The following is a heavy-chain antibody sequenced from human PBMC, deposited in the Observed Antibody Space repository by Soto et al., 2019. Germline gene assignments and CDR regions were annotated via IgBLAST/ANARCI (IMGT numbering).Heavy chain of an antibody. CDR1: GFTFSSYS. CDR3: AREGCNLTRFDP. V-gene: IGHV3-48*02. CDR2: ITSSSSTI. D-gene: IGHD2-8*01. J-gene: IGHJ5*02. Sequence: EVQLVESGGGLVQPWGSLRLSCAASGFTFSSYSMNWVRQAPGKGLEWVSYITSSSSTIYYADSVKGRFTISRDNAKNSLYRQMNSLRDEDTAVYSCAREGCNLTRFDPWGQGTLVTVSS.